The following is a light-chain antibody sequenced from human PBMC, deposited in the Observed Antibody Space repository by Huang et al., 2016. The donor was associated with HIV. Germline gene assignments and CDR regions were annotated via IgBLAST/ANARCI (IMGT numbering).Light chain of an antibody. J-gene: IGKJ2*01. CDR2: DTS. V-gene: IGKV3-11*01. Sequence: EIVLTQSPATLSLSPGERATLSCRASQSVGGYLAGYQQKPGQAPRLLIYDTSTRATGIPARFSGSGSETDFTLTFSSLEPEDFAVYYCQQPGSFGQGTKVDIK. CDR1: QSVGGY. CDR3: QQPGS.